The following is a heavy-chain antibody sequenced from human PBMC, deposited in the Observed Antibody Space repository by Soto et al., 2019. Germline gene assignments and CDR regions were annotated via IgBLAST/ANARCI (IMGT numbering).Heavy chain of an antibody. CDR2: IYYSGST. Sequence: SETLSLTCTVSGGSISSYYWSWIRQPPGKGLEWIGYIYYSGSTNYNPSLKSRVTISVDTSKNQFSLKLSSVTAADTAVYYCARAAYYYDTRPFDYWGQGTLVTVSS. CDR1: GGSISSYY. D-gene: IGHD3-22*01. J-gene: IGHJ4*02. V-gene: IGHV4-59*01. CDR3: ARAAYYYDTRPFDY.